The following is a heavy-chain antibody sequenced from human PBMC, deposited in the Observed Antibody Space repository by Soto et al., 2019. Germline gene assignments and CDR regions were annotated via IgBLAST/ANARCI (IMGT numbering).Heavy chain of an antibody. CDR1: GYTFTSYD. Sequence: QVQLVQSGAEVKKPGASVKVSCKASGYTFTSYDINWVRQATGQGLEWMGWMNPNSGNTGYAQKFQGRVTMTRNTSISTAYMELSSLRSEDTAVYYCARHCISTSCYGYYYYGIDVWGQGTTVTVSS. CDR2: MNPNSGNT. V-gene: IGHV1-8*01. J-gene: IGHJ6*02. D-gene: IGHD2-2*01. CDR3: ARHCISTSCYGYYYYGIDV.